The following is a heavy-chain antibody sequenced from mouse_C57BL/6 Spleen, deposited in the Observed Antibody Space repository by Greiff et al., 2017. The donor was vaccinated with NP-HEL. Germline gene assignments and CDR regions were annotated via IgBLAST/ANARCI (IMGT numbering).Heavy chain of an antibody. CDR1: GYAFSSSW. V-gene: IGHV1-82*01. J-gene: IGHJ1*03. CDR2: IYPGDGDT. D-gene: IGHD1-1*01. Sequence: QVQLKQSGPELVKPGASVKISCKASGYAFSSSWMNWVKQRPGKGLEWIGRIYPGDGDTNYNGKFKGKATLTADKSSSTAYMQLSSLTSEDSAVYFCARSTFTTVVDWYFDVWGTGTTVTVSS. CDR3: ARSTFTTVVDWYFDV.